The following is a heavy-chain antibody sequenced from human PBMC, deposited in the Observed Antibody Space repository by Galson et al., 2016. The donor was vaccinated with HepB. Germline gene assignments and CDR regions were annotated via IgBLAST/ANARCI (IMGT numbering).Heavy chain of an antibody. V-gene: IGHV3-53*01. Sequence: SLRLSCAASGLTFSSNYMNWVRQAPGKGLEWVSVIYSGGSTYYADSVKGRFTISRDNSKNTLYLQMNSLRAEDTAVYYCARDRAYGDQVFDYWGQGTLVTVSS. J-gene: IGHJ4*02. CDR2: IYSGGST. CDR3: ARDRAYGDQVFDY. CDR1: GLTFSSNY. D-gene: IGHD4-17*01.